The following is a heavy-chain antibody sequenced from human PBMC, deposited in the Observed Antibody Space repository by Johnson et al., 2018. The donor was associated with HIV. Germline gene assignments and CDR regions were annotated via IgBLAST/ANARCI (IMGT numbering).Heavy chain of an antibody. CDR3: ARGGYSGYDAFDI. CDR1: GFTFDDYA. J-gene: IGHJ3*02. CDR2: ISWNSGSI. V-gene: IGHV3-9*01. D-gene: IGHD5-12*01. Sequence: VQLVESGGGLVQPGRSLRLSCAASGFTFDDYAMHWVRQAPGKGLEWVSGISWNSGSIGYADSVKGRFTISRDNAKNSLYLQMNSLRAEDTAVYYCARGGYSGYDAFDIWGQGTMVTVSS.